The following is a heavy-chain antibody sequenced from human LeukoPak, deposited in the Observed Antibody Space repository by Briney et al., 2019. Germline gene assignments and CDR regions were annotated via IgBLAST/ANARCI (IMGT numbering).Heavy chain of an antibody. CDR2: INPSGGST. Sequence: ASVKVSCKASGYTFTSYYMHWVRQTPGQGLEWMGVINPSGGSTSYVQKIQCRVTMTRDMSTSTVYMELSSLRSEDTDVYYCARVYSGSYYDYWGQGTLVTVSS. CDR1: GYTFTSYY. J-gene: IGHJ4*02. V-gene: IGHV1-46*01. CDR3: ARVYSGSYYDY. D-gene: IGHD1-26*01.